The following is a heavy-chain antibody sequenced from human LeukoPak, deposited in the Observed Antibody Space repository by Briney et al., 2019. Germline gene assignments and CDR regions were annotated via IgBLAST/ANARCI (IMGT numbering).Heavy chain of an antibody. J-gene: IGHJ4*02. CDR3: ARVSSYYGSGSYYNAHDFDY. D-gene: IGHD3-10*01. V-gene: IGHV4-59*01. CDR2: IYYSGST. CDR1: GGSISSYY. Sequence: SETLSLTCTVSGGSISSYYWSWIRQPPGKGLEWIGYIYYSGSTKYNPSLTSRVTISVDTSKNQFSLKLSSVTAADTAVYYCARVSSYYGSGSYYNAHDFDYWGQGTLVTVSS.